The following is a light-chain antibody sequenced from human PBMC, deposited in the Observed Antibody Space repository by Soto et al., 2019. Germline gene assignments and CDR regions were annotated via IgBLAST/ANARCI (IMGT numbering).Light chain of an antibody. CDR2: NTN. CDR1: SASVSTSYY. CDR3: VLYVGSGIWV. J-gene: IGLJ3*02. Sequence: QAVVTQEPSFSVSPGGTVTLTCGLDSASVSTSYYPSWYQQTPGQPPRTLIYNTNTRSSGVPDRFSGSILGDKAALTITGAQADDESDYYCVLYVGSGIWVFGGGTKLTVL. V-gene: IGLV8-61*01.